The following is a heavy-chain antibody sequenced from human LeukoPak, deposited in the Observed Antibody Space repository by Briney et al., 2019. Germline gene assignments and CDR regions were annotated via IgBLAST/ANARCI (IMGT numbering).Heavy chain of an antibody. Sequence: GGSLRLSCAASGFTVSSNYMNWVRQAPGKGLEWVSVIYSGGTTYYADSVKGRFTISRDNSKNTLYLQMNSLRAEDTAVYYCARCIPAGGSRPYYYYGMDVWGQGTTVTVSS. CDR3: ARCIPAGGSRPYYYYGMDV. CDR2: IYSGGTT. CDR1: GFTVSSNY. J-gene: IGHJ6*02. D-gene: IGHD6-13*01. V-gene: IGHV3-53*01.